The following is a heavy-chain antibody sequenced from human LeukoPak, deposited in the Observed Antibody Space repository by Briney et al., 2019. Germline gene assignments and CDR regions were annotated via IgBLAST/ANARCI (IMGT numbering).Heavy chain of an antibody. CDR1: GGTFSSYA. V-gene: IGHV1-69*05. CDR2: IIPIFGTA. Sequence: GASVKVSCKASGGTFSSYAISWVRQAPGQGLEWMGGIIPIFGTANYAQKFQGRVTITTDESTSTAYMELSSLRSEDTAVYYCARDRYDSSGYYYGTSGGRGSYFDYWGQGTLVTVSS. CDR3: ARDRYDSSGYYYGTSGGRGSYFDY. D-gene: IGHD3-22*01. J-gene: IGHJ4*02.